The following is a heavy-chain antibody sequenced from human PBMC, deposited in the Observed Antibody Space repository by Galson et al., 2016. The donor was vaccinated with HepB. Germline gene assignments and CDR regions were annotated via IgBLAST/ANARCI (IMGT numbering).Heavy chain of an antibody. D-gene: IGHD6-25*01. V-gene: IGHV3-23*01. CDR1: GFPFGSYA. Sequence: SLRLSCAGSGFPFGSYAMSWVRQAPGKGLEWVSSISGSGSDTYYGDSVEGRVTVSRDNSKNTLYMYMGSLRADDTAVYYCARVGSSGYFFGDWGRGTLVVVSS. J-gene: IGHJ4*02. CDR3: ARVGSSGYFFGD. CDR2: ISGSGSDT.